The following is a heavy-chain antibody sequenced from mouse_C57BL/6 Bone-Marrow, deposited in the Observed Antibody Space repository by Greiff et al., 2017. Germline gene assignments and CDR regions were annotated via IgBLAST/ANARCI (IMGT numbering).Heavy chain of an antibody. V-gene: IGHV3-6*01. CDR1: GYSITSGYY. CDR3: ARDGLRYYAMDY. Sequence: VQLQQSGPGLVKPSQSLSLTCSVTGYSITSGYYWNWIRQFPGNKLEWMGYISYDGSNNYNPSLKNRISITRDTSKNQFFLKLNSVTTEDTATYYCARDGLRYYAMDYWGQGTSVTVSS. J-gene: IGHJ4*01. CDR2: ISYDGSN. D-gene: IGHD2-4*01.